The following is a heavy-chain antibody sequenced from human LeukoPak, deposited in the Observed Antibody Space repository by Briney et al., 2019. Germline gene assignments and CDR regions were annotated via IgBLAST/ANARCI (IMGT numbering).Heavy chain of an antibody. J-gene: IGHJ1*01. CDR2: ISGSSRHI. V-gene: IGHV3-21*01. CDR1: GFTFSDYT. Sequence: PGGSLRLSCAASGFTFSDYTMNWVRQAPGKGLEYVSSISGSSRHIYYADSVKGRFTISSDNTKSSLYLQMNSLRVEDMAVYYCARGYCGGDCYGDWGQGTLVTVSS. D-gene: IGHD2-21*02. CDR3: ARGYCGGDCYGD.